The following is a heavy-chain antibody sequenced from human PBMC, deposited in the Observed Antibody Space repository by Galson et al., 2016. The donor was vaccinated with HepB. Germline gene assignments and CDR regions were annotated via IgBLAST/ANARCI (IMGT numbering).Heavy chain of an antibody. V-gene: IGHV3-33*01. J-gene: IGHJ6*02. D-gene: IGHD3-16*02. CDR3: ARDYVWGTNRVYYYGMDV. CDR1: GFTFGSYG. CDR2: VWFDGSNQ. Sequence: SLRLSCAASGFTFGSYGMHWVRQAPGKGLEWVSVVWFDGSNQYYADSVKGRFTISRDNSKNTLFLQMNSLRADDKAVYYCARDYVWGTNRVYYYGMDVWGQGTTVTVSS.